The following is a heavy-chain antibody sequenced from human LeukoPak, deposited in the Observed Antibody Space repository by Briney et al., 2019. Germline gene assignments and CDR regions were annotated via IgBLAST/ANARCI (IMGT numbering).Heavy chain of an antibody. D-gene: IGHD3-10*01. CDR3: ARDMVRGEDAFDI. Sequence: PSETLSLTCTVSGGSISSYYWSWIRQPPGKGLEWIGYIYYSGSTNYNPSLKSRVTISVDTSKNQFSLKLSSVTAADTAVYYCARDMVRGEDAFDIWGQGTMVTVSS. J-gene: IGHJ3*02. CDR2: IYYSGST. CDR1: GGSISSYY. V-gene: IGHV4-59*01.